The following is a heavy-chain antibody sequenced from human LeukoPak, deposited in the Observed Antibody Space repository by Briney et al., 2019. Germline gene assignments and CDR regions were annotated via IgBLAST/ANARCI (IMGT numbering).Heavy chain of an antibody. CDR2: IYTSGST. CDR1: GGSISSYF. V-gene: IGHV4-4*07. Sequence: SETLSLTCTVSGGSISSYFWSWIRQPAGKGLEWIGRIYTSGSTDYNPSLKSRVTMSIDTSKNQFSLKLHPETSGHTAVYYCARGPRNSDWYSIDYWGQGTLATVSS. CDR3: ARGPRNSDWYSIDY. J-gene: IGHJ4*02. D-gene: IGHD6-19*01.